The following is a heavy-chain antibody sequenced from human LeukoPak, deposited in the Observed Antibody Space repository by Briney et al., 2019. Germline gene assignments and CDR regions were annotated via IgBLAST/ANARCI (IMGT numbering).Heavy chain of an antibody. V-gene: IGHV5-51*01. D-gene: IGHD4-17*01. CDR1: GSLFTSYW. CDR2: IYPGDSDT. Sequence: GESLQISCKGSGSLFTSYWIGWVRQVPGKGLEWMGIIYPGDSDTRYSPSFQGQVTISADKSISTAYLQWSSLKASDTAMYYCARLDYGDLLSLDYWGQGTLVTVSS. J-gene: IGHJ4*02. CDR3: ARLDYGDLLSLDY.